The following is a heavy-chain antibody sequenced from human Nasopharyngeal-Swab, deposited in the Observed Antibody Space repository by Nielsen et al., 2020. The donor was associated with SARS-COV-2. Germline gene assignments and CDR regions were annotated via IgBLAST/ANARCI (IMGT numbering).Heavy chain of an antibody. CDR1: GFTFNNYN. V-gene: IGHV3-21*01. Sequence: GGSLRLSCAASGFTFNNYNFNWVRRAPGKGLAWVSSISSSSSYIYYADSVKGRFTISRDNAKNSLYLQMNSLRAEDTAVYYCARDGLDYDFWSAYFMDVWGQGTTVTVSS. D-gene: IGHD3-3*01. CDR2: ISSSSSYI. J-gene: IGHJ6*02. CDR3: ARDGLDYDFWSAYFMDV.